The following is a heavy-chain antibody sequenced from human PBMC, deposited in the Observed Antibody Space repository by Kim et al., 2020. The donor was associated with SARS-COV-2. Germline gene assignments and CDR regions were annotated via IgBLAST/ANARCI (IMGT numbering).Heavy chain of an antibody. V-gene: IGHV3-30*03. CDR2: ISYDGSNK. CDR3: AREFQEDYDCCSGCNWF. CDR1: GFTFSSYG. Sequence: GGSLRLSCAASGFTFSSYGMHWVRQAPGKGLEWVAVISYDGSNKYYADSVKGRFTISRDNSKNTLYLQVNSLRAEDTAVYYCAREFQEDYDCCSGCNWF. J-gene: IGHJ5*01. D-gene: IGHD3-3*01.